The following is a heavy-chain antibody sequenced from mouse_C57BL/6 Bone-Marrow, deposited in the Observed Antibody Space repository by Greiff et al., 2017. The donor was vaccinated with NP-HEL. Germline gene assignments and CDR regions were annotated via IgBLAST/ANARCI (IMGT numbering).Heavy chain of an antibody. CDR1: GFTFSDYY. J-gene: IGHJ2*01. Sequence: EVMLVESGGGLVQPGGSLKLSCAASGFTFSDYYMYWVRQTPEKRLEWVAYISNGGGSTYYPDTVKGRFTISRDTAKNTLYLQMSRLKSEDTAMYYCARHGFTTAQGFDYWGQGTTLTVSS. CDR2: ISNGGGST. CDR3: ARHGFTTAQGFDY. V-gene: IGHV5-12*01. D-gene: IGHD1-2*01.